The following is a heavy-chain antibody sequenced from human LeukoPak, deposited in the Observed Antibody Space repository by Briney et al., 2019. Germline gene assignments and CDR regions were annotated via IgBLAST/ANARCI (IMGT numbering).Heavy chain of an antibody. V-gene: IGHV4-39*02. CDR1: GGSISSSSYY. J-gene: IGHJ4*02. CDR2: IYYSGST. CDR3: ARDPASIVVVPAAIRTPRVFSD. D-gene: IGHD2-2*02. Sequence: SETLSLTCTVSGGSISSSSYYWGWIRQPPGKGLEWIGSIYYSGSTYYNPSLKSRVTISVDTSKNQFSLKLSSVTAADTAVYYCARDPASIVVVPAAIRTPRVFSDWGQGTLVTVSS.